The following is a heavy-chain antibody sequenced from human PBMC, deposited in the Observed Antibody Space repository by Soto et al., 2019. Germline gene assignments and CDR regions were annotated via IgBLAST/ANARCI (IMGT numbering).Heavy chain of an antibody. CDR3: ARGAGGSGRKRWFDP. D-gene: IGHD3-10*01. CDR2: IYHSAST. J-gene: IGHJ5*02. V-gene: IGHV4-4*02. CDR1: SGYLSSSNL. Sequence: PSETKSVTCAVASGYLSSSNLWSWVRQTPGKGLEWIGEIYHSASTNYNPSLKSRVTISVDKSKNQFSLKLSSVTAADTAVYYCARGAGGSGRKRWFDPWGQGTLVTVSS.